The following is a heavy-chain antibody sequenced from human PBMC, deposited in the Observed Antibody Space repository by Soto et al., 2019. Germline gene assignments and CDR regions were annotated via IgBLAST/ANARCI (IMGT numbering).Heavy chain of an antibody. CDR3: ARAYYGSGSPHGWFDP. CDR2: IYYSGST. D-gene: IGHD3-10*01. V-gene: IGHV4-59*01. Sequence: PSETLSLTCTVSGGSISSYYWSWIRPPPGKGLEWIGYIYYSGSTNYNPSLKSRVTISVDTSKNQFSLKLSSVTAADTAVYYCARAYYGSGSPHGWFDPWGQGTLVTSPQ. CDR1: GGSISSYY. J-gene: IGHJ5*02.